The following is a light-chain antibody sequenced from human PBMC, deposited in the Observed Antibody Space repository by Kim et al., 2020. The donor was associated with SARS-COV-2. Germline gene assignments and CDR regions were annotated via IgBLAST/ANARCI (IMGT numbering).Light chain of an antibody. V-gene: IGLV3-19*01. CDR2: GKN. J-gene: IGLJ3*02. CDR1: SPRSYY. CDR3: NSRDSSGNHWV. Sequence: ALGQTDRIPCQGDSPRSYYASLYQQKPGQAPVLVIYGKNNRPSGIPDRFSGSSSGNTASLTITGAQAEDEADYYCNSRDSSGNHWVFGGGTQLTVL.